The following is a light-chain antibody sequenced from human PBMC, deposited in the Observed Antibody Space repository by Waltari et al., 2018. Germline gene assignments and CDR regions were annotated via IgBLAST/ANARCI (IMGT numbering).Light chain of an antibody. V-gene: IGLV2-14*03. CDR3: SSYANSNTLL. CDR1: NRDISGYNF. Sequence: QSALTQPASVSGFPGQSITISCTGSNRDISGYNFVAWHQQHPGKAPKLMIYDVTNRPAGVSNRFSGAKSGNTASLTISGLQAEDEADYYCSSYANSNTLLFGGGTKLAVL. J-gene: IGLJ2*01. CDR2: DVT.